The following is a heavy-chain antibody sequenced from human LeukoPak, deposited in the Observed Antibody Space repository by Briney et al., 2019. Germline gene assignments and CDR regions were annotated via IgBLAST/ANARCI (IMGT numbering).Heavy chain of an antibody. CDR2: INHSGST. V-gene: IGHV4-34*01. J-gene: IGHJ4*02. CDR1: GGSFSGYY. CDR3: ARNYDNSGYTAFGY. Sequence: PSETLSLTCAVYGGSFSGYYWSWIRQPPGKGLEWIGEINHSGSTNYNPSLKSRVTISVDTSKNQFSLKLSSVTAADTAVYYCARNYDNSGYTAFGYWGRGTLVTVSS. D-gene: IGHD3-22*01.